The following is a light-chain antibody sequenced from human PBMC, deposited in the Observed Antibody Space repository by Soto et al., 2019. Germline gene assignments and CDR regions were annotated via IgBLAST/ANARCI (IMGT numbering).Light chain of an antibody. CDR1: QSVSSN. J-gene: IGKJ1*01. V-gene: IGKV3-15*01. Sequence: EIVMTQSPATLSVSPGERATLSCRASQSVSSNLAWYQQIPGRAPRLLIYDASTRATGIPARISGSGSGTEFTLAISSLQSEDFAVYYCQQYSHWRTFGQGTTGDIK. CDR2: DAS. CDR3: QQYSHWRT.